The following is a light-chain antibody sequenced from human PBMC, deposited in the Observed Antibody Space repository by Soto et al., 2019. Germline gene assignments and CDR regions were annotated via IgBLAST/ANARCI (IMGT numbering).Light chain of an antibody. CDR3: QTWGTGIV. Sequence: QSVLTQSPSASASLGASVKLTCTLSSGHNSYAIAWHQQQPEKGPRYLMILNSDGSHTKGDGIPDRFSGSSSGAERYLSISSLQSEDEADYYCQTWGTGIVFGGGTKVTVL. CDR2: LNSDGSH. V-gene: IGLV4-69*01. J-gene: IGLJ3*02. CDR1: SGHNSYA.